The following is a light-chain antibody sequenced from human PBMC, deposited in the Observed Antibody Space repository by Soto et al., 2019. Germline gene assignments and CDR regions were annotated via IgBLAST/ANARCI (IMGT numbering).Light chain of an antibody. V-gene: IGKV3-20*01. J-gene: IGKJ1*01. CDR1: QSISSW. CDR3: QQYGSSPWT. CDR2: GTS. Sequence: TQSPSTLSASVGDRVTITCRASQSISSWLAWYQQKPGQAPRLLIYGTSSRATGIPDRFSGSGSGTDFTLTISRLEPEDFAVYYCQQYGSSPWTFGQGTKVDI.